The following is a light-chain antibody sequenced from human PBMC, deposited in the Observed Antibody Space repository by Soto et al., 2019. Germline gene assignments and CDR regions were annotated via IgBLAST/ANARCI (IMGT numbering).Light chain of an antibody. Sequence: DIQMTQSPSSLSASVGDRVTITRRARQSISSYLNWYQQKPGKAPKILIYAASSLQSGVPSRFSGSGSGTDFTLTISSLQPEDFAVYYCQQYNNWWTFGQGTKVDI. CDR1: QSISSY. V-gene: IGKV1-39*01. J-gene: IGKJ1*01. CDR2: AAS. CDR3: QQYNNWWT.